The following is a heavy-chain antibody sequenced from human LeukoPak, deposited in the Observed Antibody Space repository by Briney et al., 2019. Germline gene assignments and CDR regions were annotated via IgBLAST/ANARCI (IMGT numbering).Heavy chain of an antibody. Sequence: SQTLSLTCAISGDSVSRNSAAWNRIRQSPSRGLEWLGRTYYRSKWYNDYAVSVKSRITINPDTSKNQFSLQLNSVTPEDTAVYYCARVGVAGSEEFDYWGQGTLVTVSS. CDR3: ARVGVAGSEEFDY. V-gene: IGHV6-1*01. J-gene: IGHJ4*02. D-gene: IGHD6-19*01. CDR2: TYYRSKWYN. CDR1: GDSVSRNSAA.